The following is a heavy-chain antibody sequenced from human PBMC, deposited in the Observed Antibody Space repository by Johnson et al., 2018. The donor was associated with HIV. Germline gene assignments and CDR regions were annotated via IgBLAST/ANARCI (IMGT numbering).Heavy chain of an antibody. CDR3: ASSYSESDAFDI. J-gene: IGHJ3*02. CDR2: IYTGGST. V-gene: IGHV3-66*01. CDR1: GFTFSSYA. Sequence: VQLVESGGGLVQPGGSLRLSCAASGFTFSSYAMSWVRQAPGKGLEWVSVIYTGGSTYYADSVTGRFTISRDNSKNTLYLQMNSPRVEDTAVYYCASSYSESDAFDIWCQGTMVTVSS. D-gene: IGHD3-10*01.